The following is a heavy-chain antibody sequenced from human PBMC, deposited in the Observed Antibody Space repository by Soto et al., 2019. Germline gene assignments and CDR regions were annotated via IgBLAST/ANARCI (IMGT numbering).Heavy chain of an antibody. D-gene: IGHD3-10*01. CDR3: ARYGSGSYYPTTFDY. Sequence: QVQLQESGPGLVKPSQTLSLTCTVSGGSISSAGYNWSWIRQHPGKGLEWIGYIYYSGSTYYNPSLRRIVPLSVDTAMNQFSLKRGAVTAADTAVYYCARYGSGSYYPTTFDYWGQGTLVTVSS. J-gene: IGHJ4*02. CDR1: GGSISSAGYN. V-gene: IGHV4-31*01. CDR2: IYYSGST.